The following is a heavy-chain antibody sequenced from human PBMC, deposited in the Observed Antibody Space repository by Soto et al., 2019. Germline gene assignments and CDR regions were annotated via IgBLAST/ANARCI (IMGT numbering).Heavy chain of an antibody. V-gene: IGHV3-33*01. D-gene: IGHD4-4*01. CDR1: GFTFSSYG. J-gene: IGHJ6*02. Sequence: QVQLVESGGGVVQPGRSLRLSCAASGFTFSSYGMHWVRQAPGKGLEWVAAIWYDGSNKYYADSVKGRFTISRDNSKNTLYLQMNSLRAEDTAVYYCARYLDYSNYAEDYYYGMDVWGQGTTVTVSS. CDR3: ARYLDYSNYAEDYYYGMDV. CDR2: IWYDGSNK.